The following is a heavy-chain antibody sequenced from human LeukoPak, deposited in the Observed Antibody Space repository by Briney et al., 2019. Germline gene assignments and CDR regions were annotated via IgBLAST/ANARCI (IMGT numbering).Heavy chain of an antibody. CDR1: GFTFSDYG. CDR3: TRVATAGTWTDY. J-gene: IGHJ4*02. D-gene: IGHD6-25*01. Sequence: GGSLRLSCAASGFTFSDYGMQWVRQAPGKGLECLSVIWSGGSIADYAESVRGRFTISRDNSKNTVYLQMNSLRAEDPAIYFCTRVATAGTWTDYWGQGTLVTVSS. V-gene: IGHV3-33*03. CDR2: IWSGGSIA.